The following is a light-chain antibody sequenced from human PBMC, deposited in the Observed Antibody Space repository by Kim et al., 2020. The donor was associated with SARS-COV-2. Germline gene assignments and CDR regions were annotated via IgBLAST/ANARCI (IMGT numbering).Light chain of an antibody. CDR2: QDE. CDR1: DKY. Sequence: DKYTSWYQQKPGQSPVLVISQDENRPSGIPDRFSGSTSGNTASLTIAGTQAIDEADYYCQAWDSDLHVVFGGGTQLTVL. V-gene: IGLV3-1*01. CDR3: QAWDSDLHVV. J-gene: IGLJ2*01.